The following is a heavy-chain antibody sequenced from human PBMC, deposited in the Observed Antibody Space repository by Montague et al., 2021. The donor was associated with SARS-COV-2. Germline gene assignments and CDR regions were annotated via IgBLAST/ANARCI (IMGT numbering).Heavy chain of an antibody. J-gene: IGHJ3*02. D-gene: IGHD2-15*01. V-gene: IGHV4-31*03. Sequence: TLSLTCTVSGGSISSGGYYWSWLRQHPGKGLEWIGYIYYSGCTYYNPSLKSRVTISVDTSKNQFSLKLSSVTAADTAVYYCARDTGISGAFDIWGQGTMVTVSS. CDR1: GGSISSGGYY. CDR3: ARDTGISGAFDI. CDR2: IYYSGCT.